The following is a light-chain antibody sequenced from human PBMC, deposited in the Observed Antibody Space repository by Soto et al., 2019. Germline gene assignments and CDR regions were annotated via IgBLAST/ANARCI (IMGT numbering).Light chain of an antibody. Sequence: NFMLTQPHSVSESPGKTVTISCTRSSGSIASNYVQWYQQRPGSAPTTVIYEDNQRPSVVPDRFSGSIDSSTNSASLAISGLETEDEADYYCQSYDSSNVVFGGGTQLTVL. V-gene: IGLV6-57*04. CDR1: SGSIASNY. CDR3: QSYDSSNVV. CDR2: EDN. J-gene: IGLJ2*01.